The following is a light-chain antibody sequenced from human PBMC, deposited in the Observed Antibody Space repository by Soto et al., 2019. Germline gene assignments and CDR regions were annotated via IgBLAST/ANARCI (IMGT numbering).Light chain of an antibody. Sequence: QSVLTQPASVSGSLGQSITISCTGTSNDVGGYNYVSWYQQHPGKAPKLMTSEFSNRPSGFSNRFSGSKSGNTASLTISGLQAEDEADYYCSSYTSSNTVVFGSGTKVTVL. CDR3: SSYTSSNTVV. CDR2: EFS. CDR1: SNDVGGYNY. J-gene: IGLJ1*01. V-gene: IGLV2-14*01.